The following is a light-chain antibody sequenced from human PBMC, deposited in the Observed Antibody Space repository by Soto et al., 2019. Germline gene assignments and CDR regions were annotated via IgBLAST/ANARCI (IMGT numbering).Light chain of an antibody. CDR3: QQYKDYTWT. V-gene: IGKV1-5*01. CDR2: DAS. J-gene: IGKJ1*01. Sequence: DIQMPQSPSTRYASVGERVSITSRASQSVDRYLAWYQQKPGKAPHLLIYDASSLESGVPSRFCGSGSGTEFTLTISSPQPDDFTTFYCQQYKDYTWTFGQGTKVEIK. CDR1: QSVDRY.